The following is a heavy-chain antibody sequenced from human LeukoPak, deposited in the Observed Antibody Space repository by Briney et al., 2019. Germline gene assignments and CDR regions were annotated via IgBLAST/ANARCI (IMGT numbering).Heavy chain of an antibody. J-gene: IGHJ4*02. CDR3: AGGDSSGYSGVDS. D-gene: IGHD3-22*01. CDR1: GGSISSYY. Sequence: PSETLSLTCTVSGGSISSYYWSWMRQPPGKGLEWIGFISYSGTTNYNPTLKSRVTISIDVSRNQFSLRLSSVTAADTAVYYCAGGDSSGYSGVDSWGQGTLVTVSS. V-gene: IGHV4-59*01. CDR2: ISYSGTT.